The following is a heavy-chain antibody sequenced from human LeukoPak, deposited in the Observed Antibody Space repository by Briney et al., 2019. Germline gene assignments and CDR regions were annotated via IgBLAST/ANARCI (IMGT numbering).Heavy chain of an antibody. Sequence: SETLFLTCTVSGESMSGFYWNWIRQPPGKGLEWIGYMHYTGSTNYNPSLKSRVTISIDTSKNQFSLKLSSVTASDTAVYYCAITYYYDSSGYPFDYWGQGTLVTVSS. J-gene: IGHJ4*02. V-gene: IGHV4-59*08. CDR3: AITYYYDSSGYPFDY. CDR1: GESMSGFY. D-gene: IGHD3-22*01. CDR2: MHYTGST.